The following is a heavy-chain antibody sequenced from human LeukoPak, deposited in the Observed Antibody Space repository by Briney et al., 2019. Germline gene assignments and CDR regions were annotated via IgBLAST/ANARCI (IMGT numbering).Heavy chain of an antibody. CDR3: ARGPGGLYYYYGMDV. Sequence: GGYLRLSCAASGFTVSSNYMSWVRQAPGKGLEWVSVICSGGSTYYADSVKGRFTISRHNSKNTLYLQMNSLRAEDTAVYYCARGPGGLYYYYGMDVWGQGTTVTVSS. J-gene: IGHJ6*02. D-gene: IGHD1-14*01. V-gene: IGHV3-53*04. CDR1: GFTVSSNY. CDR2: ICSGGST.